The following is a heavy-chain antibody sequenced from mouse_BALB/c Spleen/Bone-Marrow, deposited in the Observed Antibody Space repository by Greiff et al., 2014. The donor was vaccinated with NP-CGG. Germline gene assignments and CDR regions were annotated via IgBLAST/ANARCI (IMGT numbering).Heavy chain of an antibody. J-gene: IGHJ2*01. V-gene: IGHV1-7*01. CDR3: ARGATVVARYFDS. CDR1: GYTFTSYW. Sequence: VQVVESGAELAKPGASVMMSCKASGYTFTSYWMHWVKQRPGQALEWIGYINPSTGYTEFNQKFKDKATLTADKSSSTAYMHLSSLTSEDSAVYYCARGATVVARYFDSWGQGTTLTVSS. D-gene: IGHD1-1*01. CDR2: INPSTGYT.